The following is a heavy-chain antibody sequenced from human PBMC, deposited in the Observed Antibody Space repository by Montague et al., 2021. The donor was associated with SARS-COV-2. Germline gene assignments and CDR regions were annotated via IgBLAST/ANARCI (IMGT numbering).Heavy chain of an antibody. J-gene: IGHJ6*02. D-gene: IGHD2-8*01. V-gene: IGHV4-59*01. CDR3: ARLLRSCSNGVCRTYYYYAMDV. CDR2: IYYSGST. Sequence: SETLSLTCTVSGGSISGYYWSWIRQSPGKGLEWIGYIYYSGSTXXXPXXXXRVTVSVDRSKSQVSLKLSSVTPADTAAYYCARLLRSCSNGVCRTYYYYAMDVWGQGTTVTVSS. CDR1: GGSISGYY.